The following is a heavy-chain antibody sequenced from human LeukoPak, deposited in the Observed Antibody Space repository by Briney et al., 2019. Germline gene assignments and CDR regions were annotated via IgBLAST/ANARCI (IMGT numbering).Heavy chain of an antibody. CDR2: INHSGST. CDR1: GGSFSGYY. Sequence: SETLSLTCAVYGGSFSGYYWSWIRQPPGKGLEWIGEINHSGSTNYNPSLKSRVTISVDTSKNQFSLKLSSVTAADTAVYYCARGRGTMIVVVHRYYYYMDVWGKGTTVTVSS. J-gene: IGHJ6*03. V-gene: IGHV4-34*01. CDR3: ARGRGTMIVVVHRYYYYMDV. D-gene: IGHD3-22*01.